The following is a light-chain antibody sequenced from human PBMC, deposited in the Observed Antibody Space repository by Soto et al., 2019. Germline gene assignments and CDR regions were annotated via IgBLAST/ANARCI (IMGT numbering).Light chain of an antibody. J-gene: IGLJ2*01. CDR2: EVS. V-gene: IGLV2-23*02. Sequence: QSVLTQPASVSGSPGQSITIPCTGASSDVGSDNLVSWYQQHPGKAPKLMIYEVSRRPSGISNRFSGSKSGNTASLTISGLQADDEADYYCCSYAGSPTFGIFGGGTKVTVL. CDR3: CSYAGSPTFGI. CDR1: SSDVGSDNL.